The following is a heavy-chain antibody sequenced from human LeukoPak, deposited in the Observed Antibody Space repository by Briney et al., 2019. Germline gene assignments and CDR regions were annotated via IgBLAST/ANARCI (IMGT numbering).Heavy chain of an antibody. J-gene: IGHJ5*02. Sequence: QAGGPLRLSCAVSGFTFSDYSMNWVRQPPGKGLEWISYISTGGQTIYYADSVEGRFTISRDNAKKSLYLQMNSLRAEDTAVYYCARGPPLFDPWGQGTLVTVSS. CDR1: GFTFSDYS. V-gene: IGHV3-48*01. CDR3: ARGPPLFDP. CDR2: ISTGGQTI.